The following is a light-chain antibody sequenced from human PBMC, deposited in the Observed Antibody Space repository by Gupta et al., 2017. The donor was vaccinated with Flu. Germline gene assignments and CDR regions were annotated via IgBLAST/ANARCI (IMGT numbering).Light chain of an antibody. J-gene: IGKJ5*01. V-gene: IGKV1-9*01. Sequence: DIQLTQSPSFLSASVGDRVTITCRASQDISTYLAWYQQKPGKAPRPLMFAASTWQSGVPSRFGGSGSGKQFTLTISSRQPEDFATYYCQQPNSYSSLRFGQGTLLDIK. CDR2: AAS. CDR1: QDISTY. CDR3: QQPNSYSSLR.